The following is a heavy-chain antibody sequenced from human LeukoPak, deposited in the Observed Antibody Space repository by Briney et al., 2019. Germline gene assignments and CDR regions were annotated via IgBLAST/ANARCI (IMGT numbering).Heavy chain of an antibody. CDR3: AKSYCSGGSCYQG. V-gene: IGHV3-43*02. CDR2: VSGDGDTT. CDR1: GFHFRDFS. D-gene: IGHD2-15*01. Sequence: GGSLRLSCAASGFHFRDFSMHWVRQVPGKGLEWVSLVSGDGDTTHYADSVKGRFTISRDNNKNSLSLQMNSLRAEDTAVYYCAKSYCSGGSCYQGWGQGTLVTVSS. J-gene: IGHJ4*02.